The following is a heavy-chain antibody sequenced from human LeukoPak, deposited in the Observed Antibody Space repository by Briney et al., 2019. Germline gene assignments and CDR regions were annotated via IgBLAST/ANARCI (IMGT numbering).Heavy chain of an antibody. CDR2: IYSNGIT. CDR1: GGPIFSYY. J-gene: IGHJ2*01. CDR3: ARRAYYDSSGYYPTSGYSDL. D-gene: IGHD3-22*01. Sequence: SETLSLTCTVSGGPIFSYYWNWIRQPPGKGLEWIGYIYSNGITNYSPYLRSRGTISIATSKNQFSLRLRSVTAADTAIYYCARRAYYDSSGYYPTSGYSDLWGCGTLLTVSS. V-gene: IGHV4-4*08.